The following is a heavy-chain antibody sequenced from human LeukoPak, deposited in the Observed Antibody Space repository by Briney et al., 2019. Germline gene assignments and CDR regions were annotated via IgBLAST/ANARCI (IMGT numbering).Heavy chain of an antibody. V-gene: IGHV3-23*01. CDR3: AKGAFERFGEPSDY. D-gene: IGHD3-10*01. CDR1: GFTFSSYA. CDR2: ISGSGDYT. Sequence: GGSLRLSCAASGFTFSSYAMTWVRQAPGKGLEWVSCISGSGDYTYYADSVKGRFTISRGNSKNTVYLQMNNLRVEDTALYYCAKGAFERFGEPSDYWGQGTLVSVSS. J-gene: IGHJ4*02.